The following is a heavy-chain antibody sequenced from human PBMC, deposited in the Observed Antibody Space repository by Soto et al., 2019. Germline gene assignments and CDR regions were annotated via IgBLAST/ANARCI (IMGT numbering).Heavy chain of an antibody. J-gene: IGHJ4*02. Sequence: QVLLIQSGADVKKPGASVKVSCKTSGYTFTEFDINWVRQAPGQGLEWMGWMNTNTGNTGYAQKFQGRVTMTRDTSISTANMEVRRLRSEDTSGYYCARAVRFFCGHAGYWGQGTLVTVSS. V-gene: IGHV1-8*01. CDR1: GYTFTEFD. CDR2: MNTNTGNT. D-gene: IGHD3-3*01. CDR3: ARAVRFFCGHAGY.